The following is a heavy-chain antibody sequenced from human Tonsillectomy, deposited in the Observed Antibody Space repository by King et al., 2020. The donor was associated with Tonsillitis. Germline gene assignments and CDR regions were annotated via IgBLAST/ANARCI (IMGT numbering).Heavy chain of an antibody. V-gene: IGHV3-7*03. CDR2: IKQDGSEK. Sequence: VQLVESGGGLVQPGGSLRLSCAASGFTLSSFWMSWVRQAPGKGLEWVANIKQDGSEKYYVDSVKGRFTISRDNAKNSLYLQMNSLRAEDTAVYYCTRDPVRRFDYWGQGTLVTVSS. D-gene: IGHD3-10*01. CDR3: TRDPVRRFDY. CDR1: GFTLSSFW. J-gene: IGHJ4*02.